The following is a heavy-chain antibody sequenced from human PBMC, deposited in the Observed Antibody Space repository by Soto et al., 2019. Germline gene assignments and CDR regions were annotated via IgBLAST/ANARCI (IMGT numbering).Heavy chain of an antibody. Sequence: QVQLQESGSGLVKPSQSLSLTCTVSGVSLNTADTWWSWLRQAPGKGLECIGYYHSGGSTYYDASFRSRVIISADTSNSQFSLKLSSVTVAYTAVYFCVRSRQMESGNDDRLDVWGLGTTVTVSS. D-gene: IGHD1-1*01. V-gene: IGHV4-30-4*01. CDR3: VRSRQMESGNDDRLDV. J-gene: IGHJ6*02. CDR1: GVSLNTADTW. CDR2: YHSGGST.